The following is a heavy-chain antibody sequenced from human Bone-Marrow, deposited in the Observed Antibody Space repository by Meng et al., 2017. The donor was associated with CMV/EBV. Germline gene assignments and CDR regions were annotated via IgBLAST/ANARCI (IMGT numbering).Heavy chain of an antibody. D-gene: IGHD3-10*01. V-gene: IGHV1-69*05. CDR3: ARGMGPLVLCRRCFYGMDV. J-gene: IGHJ6*02. CDR2: IIPIFGTA. Sequence: SVKVSCKASGGTFSSYAISWVRQAPGQGLEWMGGIIPIFGTANYAQKFQGRVTITTEESTSTAYMELSSLRSEDTAVYYCARGMGPLVLCRRCFYGMDVWGQGTTVTVSS. CDR1: GGTFSSYA.